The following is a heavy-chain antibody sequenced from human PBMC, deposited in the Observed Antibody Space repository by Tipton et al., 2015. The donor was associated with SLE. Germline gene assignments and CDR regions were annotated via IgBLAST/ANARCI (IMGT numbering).Heavy chain of an antibody. D-gene: IGHD5-24*01. J-gene: IGHJ4*02. CDR2: IHTSGST. V-gene: IGHV4-61*02. CDR1: GVSISSGSYY. Sequence: TLSLTCTVSGVSISSGSYYWTWIRQPAGKGLEWIGSIHTSGSTFYNPSLKSRVTISVDTSKNQFSLKLSSVTAADTAVYYCARGDGYNFDYWGQGTLVTVSS. CDR3: ARGDGYNFDY.